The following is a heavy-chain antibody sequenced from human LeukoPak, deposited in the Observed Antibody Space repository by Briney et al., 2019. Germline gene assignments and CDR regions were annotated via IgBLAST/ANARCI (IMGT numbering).Heavy chain of an antibody. CDR1: GFTFSSYD. Sequence: GGSLRLSCAASGFTFSSYDMHWVRQAPGKGLEWVSAIGTAGDTYYPGSVKGRFTISRENAKNSLYLQMNSLRAGDTAVYYCARDQKVRGVNSADYYGMDVWGQGTTVTVSS. V-gene: IGHV3-13*01. J-gene: IGHJ6*02. CDR3: ARDQKVRGVNSADYYGMDV. CDR2: IGTAGDT. D-gene: IGHD3-10*01.